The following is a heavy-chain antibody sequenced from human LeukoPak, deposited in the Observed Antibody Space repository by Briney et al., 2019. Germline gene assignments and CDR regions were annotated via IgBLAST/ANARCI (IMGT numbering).Heavy chain of an antibody. D-gene: IGHD6-13*01. Sequence: PSETLSLTCAVYGVSFSGYYWSWIRQPPGKGLEWMGEINHSRSTNYNPSLKSRVTISVDTSKNQFSLKLTSVTAADTAVYYCTRRGIAAAGTGYYFDYWGQGTLVTVSS. V-gene: IGHV4-34*01. J-gene: IGHJ4*02. CDR3: TRRGIAAAGTGYYFDY. CDR2: INHSRST. CDR1: GVSFSGYY.